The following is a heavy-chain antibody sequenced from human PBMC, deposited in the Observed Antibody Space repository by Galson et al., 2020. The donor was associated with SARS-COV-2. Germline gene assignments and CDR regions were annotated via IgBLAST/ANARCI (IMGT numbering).Heavy chain of an antibody. D-gene: IGHD5-18*01. V-gene: IGHV3-30*18. Sequence: GGSLRLSCAASGFTFSSYGMHWVRQAPGKGLEWVAVISYDGSNKYYADSVKGRFTISRDNSKNTLYLQMNSLRAEDTAVYYCAKGGYSYGYNPQLSDYWGQGTLVTVSS. CDR2: ISYDGSNK. CDR1: GFTFSSYG. J-gene: IGHJ4*02. CDR3: AKGGYSYGYNPQLSDY.